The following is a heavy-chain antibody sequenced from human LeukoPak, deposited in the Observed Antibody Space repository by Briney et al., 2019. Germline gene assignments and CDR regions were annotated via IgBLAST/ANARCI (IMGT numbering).Heavy chain of an antibody. CDR3: ARAVSYGSGTYSWFDP. CDR1: GYTFTNYG. Sequence: ASIKVSCKASGYTFTNYGFSWVRQAPGQGLEWMGWISTYSGNTNYAQKFQGRVTMTRDTSISTAYMELSRLRSDDTAVYYCARAVSYGSGTYSWFDPWGQGTLVTVSS. J-gene: IGHJ5*02. CDR2: ISTYSGNT. V-gene: IGHV1-18*04. D-gene: IGHD3-10*01.